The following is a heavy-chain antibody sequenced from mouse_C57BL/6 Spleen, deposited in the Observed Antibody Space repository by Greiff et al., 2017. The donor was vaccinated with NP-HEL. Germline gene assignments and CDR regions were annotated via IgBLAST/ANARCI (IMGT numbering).Heavy chain of an antibody. CDR3: ARQGGVTTDYFDY. Sequence: VQLQQPGAELVRPGTSVKLSCKASGYTFTSYWMHWVKQRPGQGLEWIGVIDPSDSYTNYNQKFKGKATLTVDTSSSTAYMQLSSLTSEDSAVYYCARQGGVTTDYFDYWGQGTTLTVSS. CDR1: GYTFTSYW. D-gene: IGHD2-2*01. V-gene: IGHV1-59*01. J-gene: IGHJ2*01. CDR2: IDPSDSYT.